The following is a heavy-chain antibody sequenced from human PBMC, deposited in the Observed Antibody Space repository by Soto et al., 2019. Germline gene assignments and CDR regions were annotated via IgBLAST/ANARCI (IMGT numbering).Heavy chain of an antibody. CDR1: GGTFSSYA. V-gene: IGHV1-69*13. D-gene: IGHD3-16*02. J-gene: IGHJ5*02. CDR2: IIPIFGTA. CDR3: ARDYYDYVWGSYRQNWFDP. Sequence: SVKVSCKASGGTFSSYASSWVRQAPGQGLEWMGGIIPIFGTANYAQKFQGRVTITADESTSTAYMELSSLRSEDTAVYYCARDYYDYVWGSYRQNWFDPWGQGTLVTVSS.